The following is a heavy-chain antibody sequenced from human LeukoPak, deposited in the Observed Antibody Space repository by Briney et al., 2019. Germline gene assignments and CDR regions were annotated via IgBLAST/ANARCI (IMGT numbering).Heavy chain of an antibody. Sequence: SETLSLTCTVSGGSISSSSYYWGWIRQPPGKGLEWIGEINHSGNTNYNPSLKSRVTISVDTSKNQFSLKLSSVTAADTAVYYCARHSSGYPFHYWGQGTLVTVSS. D-gene: IGHD3-22*01. V-gene: IGHV4-39*01. J-gene: IGHJ4*02. CDR1: GGSISSSSYY. CDR3: ARHSSGYPFHY. CDR2: INHSGNT.